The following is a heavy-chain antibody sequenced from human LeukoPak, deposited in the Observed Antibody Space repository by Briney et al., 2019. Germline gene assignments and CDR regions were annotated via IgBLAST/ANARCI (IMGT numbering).Heavy chain of an antibody. Sequence: SSVKVSCKASGGTFSSYAISWVRQAPGQGLEWLGGIIPIFGTANYAQKFQGRVTITADESTSTAYMELSSLRSEDTAVYYCARLISGGCSSTSCYSTVNDAFDIWGQGTMVTVSS. V-gene: IGHV1-69*01. CDR2: IIPIFGTA. D-gene: IGHD2-2*01. CDR1: GGTFSSYA. J-gene: IGHJ3*02. CDR3: ARLISGGCSSTSCYSTVNDAFDI.